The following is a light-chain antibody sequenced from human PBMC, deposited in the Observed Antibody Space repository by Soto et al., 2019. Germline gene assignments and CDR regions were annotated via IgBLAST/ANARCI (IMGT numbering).Light chain of an antibody. CDR1: NIGSKS. CDR3: QVWDSSSDPAVV. J-gene: IGLJ2*01. V-gene: IGLV3-21*04. Sequence: SYELTQPPSVSVAAGRTARITCGGDNIGSKSVHWYQQKPGQAPVLVIYYDSDRPSGIPERFSGSNSGNTATLTISRVEAGDEADYYCQVWDSSSDPAVVFGGGTKLTV. CDR2: YDS.